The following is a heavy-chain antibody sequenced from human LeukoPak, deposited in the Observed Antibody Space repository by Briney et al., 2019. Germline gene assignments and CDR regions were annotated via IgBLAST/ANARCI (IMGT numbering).Heavy chain of an antibody. CDR2: IYTSGSI. D-gene: IGHD3-10*01. Sequence: SETLSLTCTVSGYSISSGYYWGWIRQPPGKGLEWIGRIYTSGSITYNPSLKSRVSMSVDASKNQFSLKLSSVTAADTAVYYCARDSGTTGEVKFDPWGLGTLVTVSS. CDR3: ARDSGTTGEVKFDP. CDR1: GYSISSGYY. J-gene: IGHJ5*02. V-gene: IGHV4-38-2*02.